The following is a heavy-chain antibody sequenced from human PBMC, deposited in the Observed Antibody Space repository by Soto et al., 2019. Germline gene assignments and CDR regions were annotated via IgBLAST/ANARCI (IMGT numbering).Heavy chain of an antibody. Sequence: QVQLVQSGAEVKKPGSSVKVSCKASGGTFSSYTISWVRQAPGQGLEWMGRIIPILGIANYAQKFQGRVKITADKSTSTAYMELSSLRSEDTAVYYCARESGDSGANVDYWGQGTLVTVSS. CDR2: IIPILGIA. J-gene: IGHJ4*02. V-gene: IGHV1-69*08. CDR3: ARESGDSGANVDY. D-gene: IGHD5-12*01. CDR1: GGTFSSYT.